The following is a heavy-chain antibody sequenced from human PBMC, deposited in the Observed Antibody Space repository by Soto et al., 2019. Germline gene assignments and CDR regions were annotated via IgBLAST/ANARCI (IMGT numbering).Heavy chain of an antibody. Sequence: RLSCAASGFXFSSYDMHWVRQGTGKGLEWVSAIGTTGDTYYAGSVKGRFTISRENAKNSLYLQMNSLRAGDTAIYFCARAIGPTLFDYWGQGTLVTVSS. V-gene: IGHV3-13*04. D-gene: IGHD3-22*01. CDR3: ARAIGPTLFDY. J-gene: IGHJ4*02. CDR1: GFXFSSYD. CDR2: IGTTGDT.